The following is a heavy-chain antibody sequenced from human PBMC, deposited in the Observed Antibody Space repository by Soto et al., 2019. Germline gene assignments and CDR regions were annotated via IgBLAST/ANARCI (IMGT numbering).Heavy chain of an antibody. CDR1: GYTFTSYD. CDR2: MNPNSGNT. CDR3: ARGIKRITIFGVVIYYPSRYNWFDP. J-gene: IGHJ5*02. Sequence: QVQLVQSGAEVKKPGASVKVSCKASGYTFTSYDINWVRQATGQGLEWMGWMNPNSGNTGYAQKFQGRVTMTRNTSISTAYMELSSLRSEDTAVYYCARGIKRITIFGVVIYYPSRYNWFDPWGQGTLVTVSS. D-gene: IGHD3-3*01. V-gene: IGHV1-8*01.